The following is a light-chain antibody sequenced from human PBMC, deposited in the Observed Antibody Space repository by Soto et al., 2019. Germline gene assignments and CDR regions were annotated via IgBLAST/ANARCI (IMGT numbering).Light chain of an antibody. CDR1: SWDVGAYDY. CDR2: YVD. Sequence: QSVLTQPASVSGSPVQSVTISCTGTSWDVGAYDYVSWYLQYPDKAPQLLIYYVDPRPSGVSSRFSAAKAGNTAPLTISGIQAEDEGDYYCCSYADGSIYFFGAGTQVTVL. CDR3: CSYADGSIYF. V-gene: IGLV2-14*03. J-gene: IGLJ1*01.